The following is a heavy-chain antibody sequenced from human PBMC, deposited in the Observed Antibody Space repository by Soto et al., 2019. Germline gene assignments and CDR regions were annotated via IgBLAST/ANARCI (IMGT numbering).Heavy chain of an antibody. Sequence: EVQLVESGGGLVKPGGSLRLSCAASGFTFSSYSMNWVRQAPGKGLEWVSSISSSSSYIYYPDSVKGRFTISRDNAKNSLYVQMNSLRAEDTALYYCARGSPGYPFDYWGQGTLVTVSS. CDR3: ARGSPGYPFDY. D-gene: IGHD2-15*01. CDR2: ISSSSSYI. V-gene: IGHV3-21*01. CDR1: GFTFSSYS. J-gene: IGHJ4*02.